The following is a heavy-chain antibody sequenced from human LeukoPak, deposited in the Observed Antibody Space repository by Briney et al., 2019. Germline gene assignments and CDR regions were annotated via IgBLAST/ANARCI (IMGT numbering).Heavy chain of an antibody. D-gene: IGHD3-10*01. CDR1: GYAFTGYY. CDR3: ARDLRGLGDFFDY. V-gene: IGHV1-2*02. CDR2: INPDSGGP. Sequence: ASVKVSCKASGYAFTGYYIHWVRQAPGKALEWMGWINPDSGGPNYAQNFQGRVTMTRDTSTNTAYLEVGRLTSDDTAFYYCARDLRGLGDFFDYWGQGTLVTVSS. J-gene: IGHJ4*02.